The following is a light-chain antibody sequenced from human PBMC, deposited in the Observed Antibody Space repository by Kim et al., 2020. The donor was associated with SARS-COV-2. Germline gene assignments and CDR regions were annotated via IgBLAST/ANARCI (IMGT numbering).Light chain of an antibody. CDR2: DNN. V-gene: IGLV3-19*01. CDR3: SSPHNSGNHVV. Sequence: ITCHEDSLISSYAAWYQQKTGQDAVLVIYDNNNRPPGVPHGFSASSSGKTASLTITGAQPEDEAADYCSSPHNSGNHVVFGGGTQLTVL. J-gene: IGLJ2*01. CDR1: SLISSY.